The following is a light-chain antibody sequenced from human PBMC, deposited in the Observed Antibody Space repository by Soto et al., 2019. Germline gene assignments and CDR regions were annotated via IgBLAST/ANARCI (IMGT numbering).Light chain of an antibody. J-gene: IGLJ1*01. CDR3: SSXTSSSTLEV. CDR1: SSDVGGYNY. CDR2: DVS. Sequence: QSALTQPASVSGSPGQSITISCTGTSSDVGGYNYVSWYQQHPGKAPKLMIYDVSYRPSGVSNRFSGSKSGNTASLTISGXQAEDXXDYYCSSXTSSSTLEVFGTGTKVTVL. V-gene: IGLV2-14*03.